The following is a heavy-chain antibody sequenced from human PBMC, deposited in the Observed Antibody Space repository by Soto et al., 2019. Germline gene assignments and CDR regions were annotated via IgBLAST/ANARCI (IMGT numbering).Heavy chain of an antibody. CDR3: AKASRRWFGEDGMDV. V-gene: IGHV3-30*18. CDR2: ISYDGSNK. J-gene: IGHJ6*02. Sequence: QVQLVESGGGVVQPGRSLRLSCAASGFTFSSYGMHWVRQAPGKGLEWVAVISYDGSNKYYADSVKGRFTISRDNSKHTLYLQRNSLRAEDTAVYYCAKASRRWFGEDGMDVWGQGTTVTVSS. D-gene: IGHD3-10*01. CDR1: GFTFSSYG.